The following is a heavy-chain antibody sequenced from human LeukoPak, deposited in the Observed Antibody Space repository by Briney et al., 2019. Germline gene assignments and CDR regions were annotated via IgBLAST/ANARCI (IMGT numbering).Heavy chain of an antibody. CDR1: GFTFTNSA. CDR2: IVVASGNT. Sequence: ASVKVSCKASGFTFTNSAMQWVRQARGQRLEWIGWIVVASGNTKYAQKFQERVTITRDMSTSTAYMELSSLSPEGTAVYYCAAAPIEMQQRGFDYWGQGTLVTVSS. D-gene: IGHD5-24*01. V-gene: IGHV1-58*02. J-gene: IGHJ4*02. CDR3: AAAPIEMQQRGFDY.